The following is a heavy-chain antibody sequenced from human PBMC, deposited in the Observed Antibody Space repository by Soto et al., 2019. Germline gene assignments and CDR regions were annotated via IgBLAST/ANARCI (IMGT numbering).Heavy chain of an antibody. J-gene: IGHJ4*02. V-gene: IGHV4-59*01. CDR3: ARTYYDYVWGSYRLGYFDY. CDR1: GGSSSSYD. D-gene: IGHD3-16*02. CDR2: IYYSGST. Sequence: SETLSLTCTVSGGSSSSYDWSWIRQPPGKGLEWIGYIYYSGSTNYNPSLKSRVTISVDTSKNQFSLKLSSVTAADTAVYYCARTYYDYVWGSYRLGYFDYWGQGTLVTVSS.